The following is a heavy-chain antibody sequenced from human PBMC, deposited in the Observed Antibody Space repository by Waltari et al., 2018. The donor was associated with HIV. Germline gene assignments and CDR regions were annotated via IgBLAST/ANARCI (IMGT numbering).Heavy chain of an antibody. CDR1: GFTFREYA. CDR2: ISSDGGNQ. D-gene: IGHD3-10*01. Sequence: QVQLVESGGGVVQPGKSLRLSCAASGFTFREYAMHWVRQAPGKGLEWVTVISSDGGNQYYADSEKGRFTISRDNSKKTLSLEMNSLKIEDTAMYYCAKDAYGGHPKNWFDSWGQGILVTVSS. J-gene: IGHJ5*01. CDR3: AKDAYGGHPKNWFDS. V-gene: IGHV3-30*18.